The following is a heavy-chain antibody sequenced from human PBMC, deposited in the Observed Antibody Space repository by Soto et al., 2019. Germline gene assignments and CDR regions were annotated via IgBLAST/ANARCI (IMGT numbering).Heavy chain of an antibody. V-gene: IGHV3-21*01. Sequence: EVQLVESGGGLVKPGGSLRLSCAASGFTFSSYSMNWVRQAPGKGLEWVSSISSSSSYIYYADSVKGRFTISRDNAKNSLYLQMNSVRAEDTAVYYCARAVYGSGSYFGYWGQGTLVTVSS. CDR3: ARAVYGSGSYFGY. CDR2: ISSSSSYI. D-gene: IGHD3-10*01. J-gene: IGHJ4*02. CDR1: GFTFSSYS.